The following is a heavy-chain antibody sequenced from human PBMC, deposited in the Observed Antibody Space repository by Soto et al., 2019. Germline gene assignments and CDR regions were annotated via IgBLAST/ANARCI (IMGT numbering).Heavy chain of an antibody. CDR3: ARGWLEYYFDY. J-gene: IGHJ4*02. V-gene: IGHV3-74*01. Sequence: PGGSLRLSCAASGFTFSSKWMHWVRQAPGKGLVWVSRINSDGSSTSYADSVKGRFTISRDNAKNTLYLQMNSLRAEDTAVYYCARGWLEYYFDYWGQGTLVTVSS. CDR2: INSDGSST. D-gene: IGHD6-19*01. CDR1: GFTFSSKW.